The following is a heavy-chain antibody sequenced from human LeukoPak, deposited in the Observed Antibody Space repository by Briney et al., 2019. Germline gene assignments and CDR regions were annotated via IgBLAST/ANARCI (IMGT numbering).Heavy chain of an antibody. CDR1: GGTFSSYA. CDR3: ARTGYCSGGTCYLNPIDY. D-gene: IGHD2-15*01. J-gene: IGHJ4*02. CDR2: IIPIFGTA. V-gene: IGHV1-69*13. Sequence: ASVKVSCKASGGTFSSYAISWVRQAPGQGLEWMGGIIPIFGTANYAQKFQGRVTITADESTSTAYMELSSLRSEDTAVYYCARTGYCSGGTCYLNPIDYWGQGTLVTVSS.